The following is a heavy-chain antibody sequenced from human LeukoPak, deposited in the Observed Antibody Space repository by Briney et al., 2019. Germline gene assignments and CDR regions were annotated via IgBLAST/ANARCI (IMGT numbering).Heavy chain of an antibody. D-gene: IGHD4-11*01. CDR3: ARGRGYSNYVLDY. V-gene: IGHV4-34*01. J-gene: IGHJ4*02. CDR1: GGSFSGYY. Sequence: SETLSLTCAVYGGSFSGYYWSWIRQPPGKGLEWIGEINHSGSTNYNPSLESRVTISVDTSKNQFSLKLSSVTAADTAVYYCARGRGYSNYVLDYWGQGTLVTVSS. CDR2: INHSGST.